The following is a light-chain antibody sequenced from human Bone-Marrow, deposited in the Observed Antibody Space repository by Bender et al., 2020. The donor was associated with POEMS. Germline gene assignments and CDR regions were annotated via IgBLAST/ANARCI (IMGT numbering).Light chain of an antibody. J-gene: IGLJ1*01. CDR1: SSDIGNYKH. Sequence: QSALTQPASVSGAPGQSITISCSGTSSDIGNYKHVSWYQQHPGEVPKLIIYEGVMRPSGVSDRFFGSESGNTASLTISGLQAEDEADYYCCSYAVGNTYVFGSGTTVTVL. CDR3: CSYAVGNTYV. CDR2: EGV. V-gene: IGLV2-23*01.